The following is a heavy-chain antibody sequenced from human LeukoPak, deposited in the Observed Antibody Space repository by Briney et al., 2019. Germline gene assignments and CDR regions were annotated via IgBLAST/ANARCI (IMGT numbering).Heavy chain of an antibody. Sequence: PSETLSLTCTVSGVSISNYYWSWIRQPPGKGLEWIGYIHYSGSTSYNPSLKSRVTISVDTSKKQSSLKLSSVTAADTAVYYCARVEEGYGSGRRENYYYYYMDVWGKGTTVTISS. CDR3: ARVEEGYGSGRRENYYYYYMDV. CDR1: GVSISNYY. CDR2: IHYSGST. D-gene: IGHD3-10*01. V-gene: IGHV4-59*01. J-gene: IGHJ6*03.